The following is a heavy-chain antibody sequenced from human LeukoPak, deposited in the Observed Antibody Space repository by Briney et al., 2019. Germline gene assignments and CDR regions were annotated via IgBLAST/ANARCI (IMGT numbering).Heavy chain of an antibody. Sequence: PSETLSLTCTVSGGSISSSSYYWGWIRQPPGKGLEWIGSIYYSGSTYYNPSLKSRVTISVDTSKNQFSLKLSSVTAADMAVYYCARISTRGYYYYMDVWGKGTTVTVSS. CDR1: GGSISSSSYY. CDR2: IYYSGST. CDR3: ARISTRGYYYYMDV. V-gene: IGHV4-39*01. D-gene: IGHD2-2*01. J-gene: IGHJ6*03.